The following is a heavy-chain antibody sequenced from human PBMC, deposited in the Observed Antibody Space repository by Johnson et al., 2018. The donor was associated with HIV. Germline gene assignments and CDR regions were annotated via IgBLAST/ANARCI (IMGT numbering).Heavy chain of an antibody. CDR2: IKQDGSEK. Sequence: VQLVESGGGLVQPGGSLRLSCAASGFTFSSYWMSWVRQAPGKGLEWVANIKQDGSEKYYVDSVKGRFTLSRDNSKNTLYLQMNSLRAGDTAVYYCARVAPAHDAFDIWGQGTMVTVSS. CDR1: GFTFSSYW. V-gene: IGHV3-7*04. CDR3: ARVAPAHDAFDI. D-gene: IGHD2-2*01. J-gene: IGHJ3*02.